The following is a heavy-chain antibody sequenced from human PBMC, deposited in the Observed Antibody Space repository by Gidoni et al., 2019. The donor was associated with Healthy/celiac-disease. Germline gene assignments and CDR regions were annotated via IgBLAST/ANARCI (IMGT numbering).Heavy chain of an antibody. CDR1: GFTFSSYG. CDR3: ARDIWSGFDP. J-gene: IGHJ5*02. CDR2: IWYDGSNK. Sequence: QVQLVESGGGVVQPGRYLRLSCAASGFTFSSYGMHWVRQAPGKGLEWVAVIWYDGSNKYYADSVTGRFPISRDNSKNTLYLQMNSLRAEDTAVYYCARDIWSGFDPWGQGTLVTVSS. V-gene: IGHV3-33*01. D-gene: IGHD3-10*01.